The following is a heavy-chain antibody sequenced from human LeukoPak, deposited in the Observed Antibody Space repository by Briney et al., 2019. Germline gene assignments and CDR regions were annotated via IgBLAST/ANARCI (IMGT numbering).Heavy chain of an antibody. CDR1: AFTFSSFG. CDR3: ARDWFHAIDY. CDR2: IRSDGSDT. J-gene: IGHJ4*02. Sequence: GGSLRLSCAASAFTFSSFGMHWVRQAPGKGLVWVSRIRSDGSDTRYAESVKGRFTISRDNAKNTLYLQMNSLRAEDTAVYYCARDWFHAIDYWGQGTLVTVSS. D-gene: IGHD2/OR15-2a*01. V-gene: IGHV3-74*01.